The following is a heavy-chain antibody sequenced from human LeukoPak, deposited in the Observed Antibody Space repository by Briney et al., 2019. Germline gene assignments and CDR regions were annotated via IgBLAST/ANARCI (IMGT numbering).Heavy chain of an antibody. CDR2: INHSGST. CDR3: ARVKRRMGSSSGDYSDY. J-gene: IGHJ4*02. D-gene: IGHD6-6*01. Sequence: SETLSLTCTVSGGSISSSSYYWGWIRQPPGKGLEWIGEINHSGSTNYNPSLKSRVTISVDTSKNQFSLKLTSVTAADTAVYYCARVKRRMGSSSGDYSDYWGQGALVTVSS. V-gene: IGHV4-39*07. CDR1: GGSISSSSYY.